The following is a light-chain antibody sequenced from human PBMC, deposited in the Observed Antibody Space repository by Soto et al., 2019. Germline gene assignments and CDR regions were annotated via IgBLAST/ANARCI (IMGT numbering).Light chain of an antibody. J-gene: IGLJ2*01. Sequence: QSVLTQPASVSGSPGQSITISCTGTSSDVGGYNYVSWYQQHPGKAPKLMIYEVSNRPSGVSNRFSDSKSGNTASLTISGLQAEDEADYYCSSYTASSTLVVFGGGTKLTVL. CDR1: SSDVGGYNY. CDR2: EVS. CDR3: SSYTASSTLVV. V-gene: IGLV2-14*01.